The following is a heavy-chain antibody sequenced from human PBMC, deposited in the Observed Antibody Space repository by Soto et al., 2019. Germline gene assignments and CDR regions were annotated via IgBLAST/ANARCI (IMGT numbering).Heavy chain of an antibody. V-gene: IGHV4-39*01. CDR2: IYYSGST. D-gene: IGHD5-12*01. Sequence: PSETLSLTCTVSGGSISSSSYYWGWIRQPPGKGLEWIGSIYYSGSTYYNPSLKSRVTISVDTSKNQFSLKLSSVTAADTAVYYCAMHSGYAPFDYWGQGTRVTVSS. CDR3: AMHSGYAPFDY. J-gene: IGHJ4*02. CDR1: GGSISSSSYY.